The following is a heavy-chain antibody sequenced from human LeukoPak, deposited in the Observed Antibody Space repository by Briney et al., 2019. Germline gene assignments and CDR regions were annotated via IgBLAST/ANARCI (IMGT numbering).Heavy chain of an antibody. D-gene: IGHD2-15*01. CDR2: IYYSGST. Sequence: PSETLSLTCAVYGGSFSGYCWSWIRQPPGKGLEWIGYIYYSGSTNYNPSLKSRVTISVDTSKNQFSLKLSSVTAADTAVYYCASLIPYCSGGSCYSFYYYYYYMDVWGKGTTVTVSS. J-gene: IGHJ6*03. V-gene: IGHV4-59*08. CDR1: GGSFSGYC. CDR3: ASLIPYCSGGSCYSFYYYYYYMDV.